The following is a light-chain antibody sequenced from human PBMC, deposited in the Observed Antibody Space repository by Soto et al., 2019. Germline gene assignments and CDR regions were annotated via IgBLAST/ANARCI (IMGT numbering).Light chain of an antibody. CDR2: DAS. J-gene: IGKJ4*01. CDR1: QNVNNW. CDR3: QHRNDWPLT. V-gene: IGKV3-11*01. Sequence: IVLTQSPGTLSLSPGERATLSCRASQNVNNWLAWYQQKPGQAPRLVIYDASRRATGIPARFRGSGSGTDFTLTISSLEPEDSAVYYCQHRNDWPLTFGGGTKVDI.